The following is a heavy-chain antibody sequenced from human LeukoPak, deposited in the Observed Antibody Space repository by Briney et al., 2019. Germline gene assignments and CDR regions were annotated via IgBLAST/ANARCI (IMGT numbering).Heavy chain of an antibody. CDR2: IYSVGTT. CDR1: GFSVSSNY. D-gene: IGHD4-11*01. J-gene: IGHJ6*03. CDR3: ARRGNYVPYYYMDV. Sequence: PGGSLRLSCAASGFSVSSNYMSWVRQAPEKGLEWVSVIYSVGTTYYADSVKGRFTISRDNSKNTLYLQMNSLRAEDTAVYYCARRGNYVPYYYMDVWGKGTTVTVSS. V-gene: IGHV3-53*01.